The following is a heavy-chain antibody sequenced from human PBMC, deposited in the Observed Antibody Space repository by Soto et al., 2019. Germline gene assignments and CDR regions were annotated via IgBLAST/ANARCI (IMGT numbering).Heavy chain of an antibody. D-gene: IGHD6-19*01. Sequence: PSETLSLTCTVSGGSISSYYWSWIRQPPGKGLEWIGYIYYSGSTNYNPSLKSRVTISVDTSKNQFSLKLSSVTAADTAAYYCAGSSGSLGLLTDVWGQGTTVTVSS. CDR3: AGSSGSLGLLTDV. V-gene: IGHV4-59*01. J-gene: IGHJ6*02. CDR1: GGSISSYY. CDR2: IYYSGST.